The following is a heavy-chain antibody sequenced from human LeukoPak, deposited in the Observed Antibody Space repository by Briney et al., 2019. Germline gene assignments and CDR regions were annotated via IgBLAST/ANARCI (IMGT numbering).Heavy chain of an antibody. CDR3: ARSRMWFDY. D-gene: IGHD1-14*01. V-gene: IGHV1-2*02. J-gene: IGHJ4*02. CDR2: INPNSGGT. CDR1: GYTFTGQY. Sequence: ASVKVSFKTSGYTFTGQYLHWVRQAPGQGLEWMGWINPNSGGTKSAQKFQGRVIMTRDTSISTAYMELRSLSSDDTAVYYCARSRMWFDYWGQGALVTVSS.